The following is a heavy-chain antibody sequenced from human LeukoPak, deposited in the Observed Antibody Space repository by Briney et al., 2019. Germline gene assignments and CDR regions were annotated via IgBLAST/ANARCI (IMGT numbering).Heavy chain of an antibody. CDR2: ISYDGSNK. CDR1: GFTFSSYA. CDR3: ARDSGDGGSSDYFDY. J-gene: IGHJ4*02. V-gene: IGHV3-30-3*01. D-gene: IGHD1-26*01. Sequence: GGSLRLSCAASGFTFSSYAMHWVRQAPGKGLEWVAVISYDGSNKYYADSVKGRSTISRDNSKNTLYLQMNSLRAEDTAVYYCARDSGDGGSSDYFDYWGQGTLVTVSS.